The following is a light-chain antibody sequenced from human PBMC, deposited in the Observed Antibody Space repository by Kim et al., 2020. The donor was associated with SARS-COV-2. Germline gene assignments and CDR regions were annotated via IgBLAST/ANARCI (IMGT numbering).Light chain of an antibody. CDR2: GAS. Sequence: DIQMTQSPSSLSASVGDRVTITCRASQVINNYLAWYQQKPGKAPTVLIYGASTLHSGVPSRFSGSGSGTDFTLTISSLQPEDVGTYYCQKYDSARWTFGHGTKVDIK. CDR1: QVINNY. J-gene: IGKJ1*01. CDR3: QKYDSARWT. V-gene: IGKV1-27*01.